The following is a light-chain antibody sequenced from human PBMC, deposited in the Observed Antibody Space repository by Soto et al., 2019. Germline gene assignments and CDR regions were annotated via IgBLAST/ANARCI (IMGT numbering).Light chain of an antibody. CDR2: AND. V-gene: IGLV1-40*01. J-gene: IGLJ1*01. CDR3: AAWDDILNGQV. CDR1: SSNIGAGFD. Sequence: QLVLTQPPSVSGAPGQRLTISCAGTSSNIGAGFDVHWYQQLPGTAPKLLIYANDDRPSGVPDRFSGSQSGTSASLAISGLRSEDEADYYCAAWDDILNGQVFGPGTKVTVL.